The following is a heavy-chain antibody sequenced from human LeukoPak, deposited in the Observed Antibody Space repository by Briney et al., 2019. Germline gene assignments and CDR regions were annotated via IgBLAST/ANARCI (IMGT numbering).Heavy chain of an antibody. V-gene: IGHV4-59*01. J-gene: IGHJ4*02. Sequence: SETLSLTCTVSGGSISSYYWSWIRQPPGKGLEWIGYIYYSGSTNYNPSLKSRVTISVDTSKNQFSLKLSSVTAADTAVYYCARGSAAVAGHFDYWGQGTLVTVSS. CDR2: IYYSGST. CDR1: GGSISSYY. CDR3: ARGSAAVAGHFDY. D-gene: IGHD6-19*01.